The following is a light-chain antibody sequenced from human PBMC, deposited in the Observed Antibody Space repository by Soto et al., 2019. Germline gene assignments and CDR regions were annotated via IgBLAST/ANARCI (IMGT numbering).Light chain of an antibody. CDR1: QSVSSY. Sequence: DIVLTQSPATLSLSPGERATLSCRASQSVSSYLAWYQQKPGQAPRLLIYSGSNRATGIPDRFSGSGSGTDFTLTISRLEPEDFAVYYCQQYGSSIRTFGQGTKVDIK. CDR3: QQYGSSIRT. V-gene: IGKV3-20*01. J-gene: IGKJ1*01. CDR2: SGS.